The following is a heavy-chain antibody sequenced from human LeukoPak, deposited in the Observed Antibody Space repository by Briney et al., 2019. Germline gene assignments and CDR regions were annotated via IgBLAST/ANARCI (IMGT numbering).Heavy chain of an antibody. Sequence: ASETLSLTCAVSGYSISSGYYGGWIRQPPGQGLGWIGTLYHSGSTYYNPSLKSRVTISADTSKTQFTLNLSSVTAADTAVYNCARGRGTAAAGHFDSWGQGTLVTVSS. CDR2: LYHSGST. CDR3: ARGRGTAAAGHFDS. D-gene: IGHD6-13*01. CDR1: GYSISSGYY. V-gene: IGHV4-38-2*01. J-gene: IGHJ4*02.